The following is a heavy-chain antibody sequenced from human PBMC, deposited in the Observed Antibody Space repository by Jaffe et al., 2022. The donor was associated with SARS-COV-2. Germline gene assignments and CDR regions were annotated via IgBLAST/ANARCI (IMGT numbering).Heavy chain of an antibody. J-gene: IGHJ4*02. Sequence: EVQLLESGGGLVQPGGSLRLSCAASGFTFSSYAMSWVRQAPGKGLEWVSAISGSGGSTYYADSVKGRFTISRDNSKNTLYLQMNSLRAEDTAVYYCAKGFDGGWFYDFWSGLDYWGQGTLVTVSS. D-gene: IGHD3-3*01. V-gene: IGHV3-23*01. CDR3: AKGFDGGWFYDFWSGLDY. CDR1: GFTFSSYA. CDR2: ISGSGGST.